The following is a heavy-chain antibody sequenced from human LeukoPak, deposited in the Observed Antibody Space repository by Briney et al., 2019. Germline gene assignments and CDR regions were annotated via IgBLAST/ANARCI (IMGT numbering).Heavy chain of an antibody. J-gene: IGHJ4*02. CDR3: AKDTSWAAAGDYFDC. Sequence: GGPLRLSCAASGFTFSSYAMSWVRQAPGKGLEWVSAISGSGGSTYYADSVKGRFTISRDNSKNTLYLQMNSLRAEDTAVYYCAKDTSWAAAGDYFDCWGQGTLVTVSS. CDR1: GFTFSSYA. D-gene: IGHD6-13*01. V-gene: IGHV3-23*01. CDR2: ISGSGGST.